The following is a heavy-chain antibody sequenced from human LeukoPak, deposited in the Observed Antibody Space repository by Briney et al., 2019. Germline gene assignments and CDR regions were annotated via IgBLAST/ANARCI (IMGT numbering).Heavy chain of an antibody. CDR1: GFTFSSYS. V-gene: IGHV3-21*01. CDR2: ISTSSSYI. CDR3: ARVGEKAFHLWPEIDY. D-gene: IGHD5-24*01. J-gene: IGHJ4*02. Sequence: GGSLRLSCAASGFTFSSYSMNWVRQAPGKGLEWVSCISTSSSYIYYADSVKGRFTISRDDAKNSLYLQMNSLRAEDTAVYYCARVGEKAFHLWPEIDYWGQGTLVTVSS.